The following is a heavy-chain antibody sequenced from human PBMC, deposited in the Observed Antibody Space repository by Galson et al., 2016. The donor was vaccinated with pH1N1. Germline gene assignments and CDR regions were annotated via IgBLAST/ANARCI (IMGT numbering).Heavy chain of an antibody. D-gene: IGHD1-26*01. V-gene: IGHV5-51*01. Sequence: QSGAEVKKPGESLKISSQGSGYSFSSYWVAWVRQMPGKGLEWMAIMYPDDSDIKYSPSFEGQVTISADKSISTAYLQWSSLKASDTAMYYCARYSGSFFFDYWGQGTLVTVSS. J-gene: IGHJ4*02. CDR1: GYSFSSYW. CDR3: ARYSGSFFFDY. CDR2: MYPDDSDI.